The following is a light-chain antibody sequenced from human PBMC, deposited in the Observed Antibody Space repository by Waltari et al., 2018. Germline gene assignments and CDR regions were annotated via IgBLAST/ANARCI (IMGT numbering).Light chain of an antibody. V-gene: IGLV2-8*01. CDR2: EVT. J-gene: IGLJ3*02. Sequence: QSALTQPPSASGSPGQSVTISCTGTSSDVGGYDYVSWYQQHPDKAPKLMIYEVTKWPAVFPDRFAGPKTGNTASLTVAGLQDEDEADYYCSSYAGSNLWVFGGGTKLTVL. CDR3: SSYAGSNLWV. CDR1: SSDVGGYDY.